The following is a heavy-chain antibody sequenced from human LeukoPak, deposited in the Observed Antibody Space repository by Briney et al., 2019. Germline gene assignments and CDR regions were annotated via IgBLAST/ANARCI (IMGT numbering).Heavy chain of an antibody. CDR1: GGSFSGYY. V-gene: IGHV4-34*01. J-gene: IGHJ4*02. CDR2: INHSGST. D-gene: IGHD6-13*01. CDR3: TRVRKAAAGRGGFDY. Sequence: PSETLSLTCAVYGGSFSGYYWSWIRQPPGKGLEWIGEINHSGSTNYNPSLKSRVTISVDTSKNQFSLKLSYVSAADAAVYYCTRVRKAAAGRGGFDYWGQGTQVTVSS.